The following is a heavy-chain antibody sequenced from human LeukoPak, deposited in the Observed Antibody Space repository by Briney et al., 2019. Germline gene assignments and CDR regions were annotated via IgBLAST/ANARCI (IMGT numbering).Heavy chain of an antibody. V-gene: IGHV4-31*03. CDR3: ARHGAGYYGAPGWFDP. CDR1: GGSISSGGYY. D-gene: IGHD4-17*01. CDR2: IYYSGST. J-gene: IGHJ5*02. Sequence: SQTLSLTCTVSGGSISSGGYYWSWIRQHPGKGLEWIGYIYYSGSTYYNPSLKSRVTISVDTSKNQFSLKLSSVTAADTAVYYCARHGAGYYGAPGWFDPWGQGTLVTVSS.